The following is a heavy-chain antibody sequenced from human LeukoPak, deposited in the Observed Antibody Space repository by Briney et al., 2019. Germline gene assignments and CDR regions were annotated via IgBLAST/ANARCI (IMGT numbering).Heavy chain of an antibody. J-gene: IGHJ4*02. CDR2: ISSDGSNK. D-gene: IGHD2-21*02. CDR1: GFTLSTYG. V-gene: IGHV3-30*18. Sequence: PGRSLRLSCAASGFTLSTYGMHWVRQAPGKGLEWVAVISSDGSNKFYADSVKGRFTISRDGSKSTLYLQMNSLRPDDTAVYFCAKPQVTANWYYFHYWGQGTLVTVSS. CDR3: AKPQVTANWYYFHY.